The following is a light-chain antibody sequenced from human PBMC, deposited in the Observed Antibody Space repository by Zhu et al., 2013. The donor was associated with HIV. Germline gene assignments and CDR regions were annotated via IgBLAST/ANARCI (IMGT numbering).Light chain of an antibody. J-gene: IGKJ2*01. CDR3: QQYDTWPQVT. Sequence: EIVMTQSPATLSVSPGDTATLSCRASQAVNDNLAWYQQRAGQSPRLLISGASARATGXPARFSGSGSGTEFALTISSLQSDDFATYYCQQYDTWPQVTFGPGTKL. V-gene: IGKV3-15*01. CDR2: GAS. CDR1: QAVNDN.